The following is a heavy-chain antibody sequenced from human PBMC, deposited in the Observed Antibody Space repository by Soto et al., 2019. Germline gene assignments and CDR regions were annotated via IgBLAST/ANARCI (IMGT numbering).Heavy chain of an antibody. Sequence: HPVGSLRLSCVASGFSFSNYGMHWVRQAPGKGLEWVAFVSSDGNNKYYAESVKGRFTISRDNAKNTLYLQVDRLTVDDTAVYYCAKDRVIQLLPIWPDPWGQGTLVTVSS. CDR3: AKDRVIQLLPIWPDP. CDR2: VSSDGNNK. V-gene: IGHV3-30*18. CDR1: GFSFSNYG. D-gene: IGHD2-2*01. J-gene: IGHJ5*02.